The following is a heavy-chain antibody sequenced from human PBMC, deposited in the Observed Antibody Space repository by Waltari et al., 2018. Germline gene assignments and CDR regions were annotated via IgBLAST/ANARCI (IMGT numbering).Heavy chain of an antibody. V-gene: IGHV1-69*12. CDR1: GGTFSSYA. CDR2: IIPIFGTA. CDR3: ARDLGYVLRFLGGGWFDP. D-gene: IGHD3-3*01. J-gene: IGHJ5*02. Sequence: QVQLVQSGAEVKKPGSSVKVSCKASGGTFSSYAISWVRQAPGQGLEWMGGIIPIFGTANYAQKFQGRVTITADESTSTAYMELSSLRSEDTAVYYCARDLGYVLRFLGGGWFDPWGQGTLVTVSS.